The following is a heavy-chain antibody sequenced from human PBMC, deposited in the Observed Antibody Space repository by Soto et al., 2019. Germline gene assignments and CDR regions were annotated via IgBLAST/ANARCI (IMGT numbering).Heavy chain of an antibody. V-gene: IGHV4-4*02. CDR2: IYHAGST. CDR1: GGSITNSNW. J-gene: IGHJ4*02. CDR3: ARGPPIVGNTKPLDS. D-gene: IGHD1-26*01. Sequence: PSETLSLTCTVSGGSITNSNWWSWVRLPPAKGLEWIGDIYHAGSTKYNPSLERRVTISVDTSNNQFALTLTSVTAADTAVYFCARGPPIVGNTKPLDSWGQGTLVTVYS.